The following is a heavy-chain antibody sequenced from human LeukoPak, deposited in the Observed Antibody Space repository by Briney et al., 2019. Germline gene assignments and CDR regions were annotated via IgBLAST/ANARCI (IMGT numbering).Heavy chain of an antibody. Sequence: GGSLRLSCVASGFSFSGYGMHWVRQAPGKGLEWVAFVRDDGSNKYYADSVKGRFTISRDNSKNTQYLQMNLLRAEDTAVYYCARDSTPTYYYDSSGYYHNWFDPWGQGTLVTVSS. V-gene: IGHV3-30*02. D-gene: IGHD3-22*01. CDR3: ARDSTPTYYYDSSGYYHNWFDP. J-gene: IGHJ5*02. CDR1: GFSFSGYG. CDR2: VRDDGSNK.